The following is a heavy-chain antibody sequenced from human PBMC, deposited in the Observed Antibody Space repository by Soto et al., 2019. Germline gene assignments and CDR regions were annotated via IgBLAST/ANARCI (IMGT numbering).Heavy chain of an antibody. CDR3: VKRGRNWGAFDF. CDR1: GFILNNYA. J-gene: IGHJ3*01. D-gene: IGHD7-27*01. CDR2: IGGTDGDSDGVP. Sequence: VQLLESGGDLVQPGGSLRLSCVASGFILNNYAMSWVRQAPGKGLEWVSTIGGTDGDSDGVPWYEDSVKGRFAISRDSSANPLFLHMDKLRAEGSALYYCVKRGRNWGAFDFWGQGTTVVVSS. V-gene: IGHV3-23*01.